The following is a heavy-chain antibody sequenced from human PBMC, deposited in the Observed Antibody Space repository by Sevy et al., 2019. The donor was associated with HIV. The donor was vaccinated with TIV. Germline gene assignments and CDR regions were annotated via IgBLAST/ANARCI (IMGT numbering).Heavy chain of an antibody. CDR2: IKEDGSEK. V-gene: IGHV3-7*01. Sequence: GGSLRLSCAASGFTFSSYWMSWVRQAPGKGLEWVANIKEDGSEKYYVDSVKGRFSVSRDNATKSLYLQMDSLRVEDTAVYYCATDGSGSPWKILDYWGQGTLVTVSS. D-gene: IGHD3-10*01. CDR3: ATDGSGSPWKILDY. CDR1: GFTFSSYW. J-gene: IGHJ4*02.